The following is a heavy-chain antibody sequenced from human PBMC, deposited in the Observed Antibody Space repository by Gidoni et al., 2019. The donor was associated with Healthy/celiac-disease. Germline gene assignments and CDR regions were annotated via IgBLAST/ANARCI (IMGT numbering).Heavy chain of an antibody. CDR3: AKSGGYDFWSGQPGIDY. D-gene: IGHD3-3*01. J-gene: IGHJ4*02. Sequence: EVQLLESGGGLVQPGGSLRLSCAASGFTFRSYAMSWVRQAPGKGLEWVSAISGSGGSTYYADSVKGRFTISRDNSKNTLYLQMNSLRAEDTAVYYCAKSGGYDFWSGQPGIDYWGQGTLVTVSS. V-gene: IGHV3-23*01. CDR1: GFTFRSYA. CDR2: ISGSGGST.